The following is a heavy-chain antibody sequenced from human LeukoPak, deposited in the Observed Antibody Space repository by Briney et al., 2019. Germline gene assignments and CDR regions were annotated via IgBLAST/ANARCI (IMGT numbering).Heavy chain of an antibody. V-gene: IGHV1-2*02. D-gene: IGHD3-22*01. CDR1: GYTFTSYD. J-gene: IGHJ3*02. Sequence: ASVKVSCKASGYTFTSYDINWVRQATGQGLEWMGWINPNSGGTNYAQKFQGRVTMTRDTSISTAYMELSRLRSDDTAVYYCAREANDSSGYYPKHDAFDIWGQGTMVTVSS. CDR3: AREANDSSGYYPKHDAFDI. CDR2: INPNSGGT.